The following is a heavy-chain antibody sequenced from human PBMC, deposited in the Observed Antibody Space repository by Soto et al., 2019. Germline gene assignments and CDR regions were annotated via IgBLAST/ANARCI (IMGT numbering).Heavy chain of an antibody. CDR3: ARDPFCGWFAS. V-gene: IGHV1-8*01. Sequence: QVQLVQSGAEVRKPGASVKVSCKASGHTLASYDINWVRQATGQGLEWMGWMTPDSGDTGYAQKFQGRVTMTWDTSITTAYMELSSLRSDDTAVYYCARDPFCGWFASWGQGTLVTVSS. J-gene: IGHJ5*01. D-gene: IGHD3-16*01. CDR2: MTPDSGDT. CDR1: GHTLASYD.